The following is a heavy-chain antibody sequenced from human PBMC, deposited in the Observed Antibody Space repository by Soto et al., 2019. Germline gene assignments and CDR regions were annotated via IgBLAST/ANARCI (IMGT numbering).Heavy chain of an antibody. Sequence: GGSLRLSCVASGFTFSDYWMSWVRQAPGKGLEWVANIKQDGSEKYYVDSVKGRFTISRDNAQNSLYLQMNSLRAEDTAVYYCARDRYYDSSGYYSFDYWGQGTLVTVSS. D-gene: IGHD3-22*01. CDR3: ARDRYYDSSGYYSFDY. V-gene: IGHV3-7*05. CDR1: GFTFSDYW. CDR2: IKQDGSEK. J-gene: IGHJ4*02.